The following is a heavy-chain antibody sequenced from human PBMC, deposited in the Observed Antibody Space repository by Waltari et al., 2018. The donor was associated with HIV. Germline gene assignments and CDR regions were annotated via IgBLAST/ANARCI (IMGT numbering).Heavy chain of an antibody. D-gene: IGHD6-6*01. Sequence: QLQLQESGPGLVKPSETLSLTCTVSCGSISSSSYYWGWIRQPPGKVLEWIGSIYYSGCPYNNPSLKSRVTISVDTSKNQFALKLGSVTAADTAVYYCARHRPSFGYWGQGTLVTVSS. CDR2: IYYSGCP. CDR3: ARHRPSFGY. CDR1: CGSISSSSYY. J-gene: IGHJ4*02. V-gene: IGHV4-39*01.